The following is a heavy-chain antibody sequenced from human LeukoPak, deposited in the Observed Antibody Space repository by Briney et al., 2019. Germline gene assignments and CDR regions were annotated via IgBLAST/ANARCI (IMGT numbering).Heavy chain of an antibody. J-gene: IGHJ4*02. CDR3: ARRTHSRFDY. CDR2: INHSGST. D-gene: IGHD1-7*01. Sequence: SETLSLTCAVYGGSFSGYYWSWIRQPPGNGLEWIGEINHSGSTNYNPSLKSRVTISVDTSKNQFSLKLSSVTAADTAVYYCARRTHSRFDYWGQGTLVTVSS. CDR1: GGSFSGYY. V-gene: IGHV4-34*01.